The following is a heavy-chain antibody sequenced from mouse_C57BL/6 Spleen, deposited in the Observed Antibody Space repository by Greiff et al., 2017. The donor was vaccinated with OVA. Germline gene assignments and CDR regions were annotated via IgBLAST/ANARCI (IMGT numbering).Heavy chain of an antibody. CDR3: TRDERRWYFDV. CDR2: IDPETGGT. CDR1: GYTFTDYE. V-gene: IGHV1-15*01. Sequence: VKLMESGAELVRPGASVTLSCKASGYTFTDYEMHWVKQTPVHGLEWIGAIDPETGGTAYNQKFKGKAILTADKSSSTAYMELRSLTSEDSAVYYCTRDERRWYFDVWGTGTTVTVSS. J-gene: IGHJ1*03.